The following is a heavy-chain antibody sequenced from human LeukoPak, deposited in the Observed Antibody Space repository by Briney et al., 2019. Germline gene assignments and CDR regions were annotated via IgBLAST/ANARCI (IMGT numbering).Heavy chain of an antibody. CDR1: GGSISSGSYY. V-gene: IGHV4-61*02. CDR3: AREADIVVVPAASHFDY. CDR2: IYTSGST. Sequence: SQTLSPTCTVSGGSISSGSYYWSWIRQPAGKGLEWIGRIYTSGSTNYNPSLKSRVTISVDTSKNQFSLKLSSVTAADTAVYYCAREADIVVVPAASHFDYWGQGTLVTVSS. J-gene: IGHJ4*02. D-gene: IGHD2-2*01.